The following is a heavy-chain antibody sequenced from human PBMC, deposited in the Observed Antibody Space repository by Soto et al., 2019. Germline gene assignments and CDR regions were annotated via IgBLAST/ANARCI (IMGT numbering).Heavy chain of an antibody. CDR1: GYTFTSYD. Sequence: ASVKVSCTASGYTFTSYDINWVRQATGQGLEWMGWMNPNSGNTGYAQKFQGRVTMTRNTSISTAYMELSSLRSEDTAVYYCARGYDILTGYYSGGWSFDIWGQGTMVTVSS. V-gene: IGHV1-8*01. D-gene: IGHD3-9*01. J-gene: IGHJ3*02. CDR3: ARGYDILTGYYSGGWSFDI. CDR2: MNPNSGNT.